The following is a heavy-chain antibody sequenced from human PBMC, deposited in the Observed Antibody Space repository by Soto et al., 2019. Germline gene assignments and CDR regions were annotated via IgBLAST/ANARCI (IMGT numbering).Heavy chain of an antibody. CDR1: GGSFRSYA. D-gene: IGHD5-18*01. CDR3: ARGDTAIVRGNYYYGMDV. CDR2: IIPVFGTV. J-gene: IGHJ6*02. V-gene: IGHV1-69*13. Sequence: SVKVSCKASGGSFRSYAFSWVRQAPGQGLEWMGGIIPVFGTVNYAQKFQGRVTITADESTATVHMELSSLRSEDTAVYYCARGDTAIVRGNYYYGMDVWGQGPTVTVSS.